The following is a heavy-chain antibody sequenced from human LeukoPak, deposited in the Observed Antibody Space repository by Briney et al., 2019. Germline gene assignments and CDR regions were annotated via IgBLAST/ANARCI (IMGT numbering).Heavy chain of an antibody. Sequence: GGSLRLSCAASGFTFSSYAMSWVRQAPGKGLEWVSVMSGGGGSTYDADSVKGRFTISRDNSKNTLYLQMNSLRAEDTAVCYCAKEYSGNYYYFDYWGQGTLVTVSS. CDR1: GFTFSSYA. CDR3: AKEYSGNYYYFDY. D-gene: IGHD1-26*01. J-gene: IGHJ4*02. V-gene: IGHV3-23*01. CDR2: MSGGGGST.